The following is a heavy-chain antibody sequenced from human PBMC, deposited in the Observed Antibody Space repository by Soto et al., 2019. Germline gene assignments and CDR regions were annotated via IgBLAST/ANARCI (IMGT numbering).Heavy chain of an antibody. CDR3: ARQLGIVGREAFDI. Sequence: SETLSLTCTVSGGSISSYYWSWIRQPPGKGLEWIGYIYYSGSTNYNPSLKSRVTISVDTSKNQFSLKLSSVTAADTAVYYCARQLGIVGREAFDIWGQGTMVTVSS. CDR2: IYYSGST. J-gene: IGHJ3*02. CDR1: GGSISSYY. D-gene: IGHD7-27*01. V-gene: IGHV4-59*01.